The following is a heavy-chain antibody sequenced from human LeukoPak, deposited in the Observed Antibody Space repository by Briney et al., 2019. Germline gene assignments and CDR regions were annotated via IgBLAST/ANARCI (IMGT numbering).Heavy chain of an antibody. V-gene: IGHV4-34*01. J-gene: IGHJ3*02. CDR3: ARGYVVPAAIRDAFDI. CDR2: INHSGST. CDR1: GRSFSGYY. D-gene: IGHD2-2*02. Sequence: SETLSLTCAVYGRSFSGYYWSWIRQPPGKGLEWIGEINHSGSTNYNPSLKSRVTISVDTSKNQFSLKLSSVTAADTAVYYCARGYVVPAAIRDAFDIWGQGTMVTVSS.